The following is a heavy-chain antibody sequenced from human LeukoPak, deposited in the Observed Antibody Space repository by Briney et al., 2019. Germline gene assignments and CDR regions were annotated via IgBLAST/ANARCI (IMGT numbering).Heavy chain of an antibody. V-gene: IGHV4-4*02. CDR1: GGSISSSNW. J-gene: IGHJ6*02. D-gene: IGHD3-3*01. Sequence: PSGTLSLTCAVSGGSISSSNWWSWVRQPPGKGLEWIGEIYHSGSTNYNPSLKSRVTISVDKSKNQFSLKLSSVTAADTVVYYCARYPYDFWSGSYGMDVWGQGTTVTVSS. CDR3: ARYPYDFWSGSYGMDV. CDR2: IYHSGST.